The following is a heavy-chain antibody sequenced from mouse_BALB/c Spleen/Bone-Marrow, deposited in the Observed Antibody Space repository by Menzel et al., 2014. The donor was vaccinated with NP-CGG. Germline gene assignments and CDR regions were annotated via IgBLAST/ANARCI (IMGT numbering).Heavy chain of an antibody. J-gene: IGHJ3*01. CDR1: GYSITRDYA. CDR2: ISYSGST. CDR3: VRSSSYDYDVGFAY. V-gene: IGHV3-2*02. Sequence: EVKLMESGPGLVKPSQSLSLTCIVTGYSITRDYAWNWIRQFPGNKLEWMGYISYSGSTTYNPSLESRISITRDTSKNQFFLQLNSVTTEDTATYYCVRSSSYDYDVGFAYWGQGTLVTVSA. D-gene: IGHD2-4*01.